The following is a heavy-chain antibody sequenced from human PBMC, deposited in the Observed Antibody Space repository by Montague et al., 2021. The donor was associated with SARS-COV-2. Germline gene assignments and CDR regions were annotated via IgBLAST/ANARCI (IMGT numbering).Heavy chain of an antibody. CDR2: VYYTGGT. D-gene: IGHD3-22*01. V-gene: IGHV4-59*08. J-gene: IGHJ4*02. Sequence: SETLSLTCSISGGSINSFYWNWIRQSPGKGLEWIGYVYYTGGTNYNPSLKSRATISVDTSKNQFSLTVGSVTAADTAVYYCARGRQRFNMIVVVMTGGEYYFDYWAQGTLVTVSS. CDR3: ARGRQRFNMIVVVMTGGEYYFDY. CDR1: GGSINSFY.